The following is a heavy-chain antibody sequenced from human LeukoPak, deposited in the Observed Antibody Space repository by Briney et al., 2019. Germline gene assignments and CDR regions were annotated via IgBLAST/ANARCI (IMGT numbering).Heavy chain of an antibody. Sequence: KPSETLSLTCTVSGASISSYYWSWIRQPPGQGLEWIGYIYYTGTTNYNPSLRSRVTISLDTSKNQFSLRLTSVTAADAAIYYCAAGHPVCFNFWGQGTLVTVSS. V-gene: IGHV4-59*08. CDR1: GASISSYY. CDR2: IYYTGTT. CDR3: AAGHPVCFNF. J-gene: IGHJ4*02.